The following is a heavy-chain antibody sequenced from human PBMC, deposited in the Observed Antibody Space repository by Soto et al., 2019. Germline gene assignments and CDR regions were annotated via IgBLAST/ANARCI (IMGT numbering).Heavy chain of an antibody. CDR3: XXXXXXXXXGYFDP. CDR1: GDTISTGGYS. J-gene: IGHJ5*02. D-gene: IGHD2-21*01. Sequence: QLQLQESGSRLVKSSETLSLTCGVSGDTISTGGYSWAWIRQPPGKALEWIGHTYHSGNPYYNPSLKSRVIISVDRSKNQFSLKVXXXXXXXXXXXXXXXXXXXXXXGYFDPWGQGTLVTVSS. V-gene: IGHV4-30-2*01. CDR2: TYHSGNP.